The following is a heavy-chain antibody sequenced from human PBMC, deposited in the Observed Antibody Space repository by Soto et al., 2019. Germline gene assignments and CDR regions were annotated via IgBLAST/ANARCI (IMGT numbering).Heavy chain of an antibody. V-gene: IGHV3-30*03. CDR2: ISYDGSDK. J-gene: IGHJ4*02. Sequence: QVQLVESGGGVVQPGRSLRLSCAASGFTFSSDGMHWVRQAPGKGLEWVALISYDGSDKYYADSVKGRSTSSRDNSKNTLYLQMNSLRVEDTAVYYCGAGQYFSDYWGQGTLVTVSS. D-gene: IGHD6-13*01. CDR3: GAGQYFSDY. CDR1: GFTFSSDG.